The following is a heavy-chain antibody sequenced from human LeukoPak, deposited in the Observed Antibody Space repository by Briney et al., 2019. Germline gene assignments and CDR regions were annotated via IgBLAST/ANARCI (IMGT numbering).Heavy chain of an antibody. CDR2: IIPILGIA. V-gene: IGHV1-69*04. CDR1: GGTFSSYA. D-gene: IGHD3-22*01. Sequence: SVKVSCKASGGTFSSYAISWVRQAPGQGREWMGRIIPILGIANYAQKFQGRVTITADKSTSTAYMELSSLRSEDTAVYYCARDTESYDSSGCWGQGTLVTVSS. CDR3: ARDTESYDSSGC. J-gene: IGHJ4*02.